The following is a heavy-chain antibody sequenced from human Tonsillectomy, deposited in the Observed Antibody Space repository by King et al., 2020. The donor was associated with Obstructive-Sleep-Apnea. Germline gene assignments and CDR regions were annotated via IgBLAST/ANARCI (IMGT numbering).Heavy chain of an antibody. V-gene: IGHV4-30-2*01. CDR1: GGSISSGSYS. D-gene: IGHD4-23*01. CDR3: ARGGDYGGNYDY. J-gene: IGHJ4*02. CDR2: RYRSGST. Sequence: LQLQESGSGLVKPSQTLSLTCAVSGGSISSGSYSWSWILQPPGKGLEWIGYRYRSGSTYYNPSLRSRVTISVDRSKNQFSLKLNSVTAADTAVYYCARGGDYGGNYDYWGQGTLVTVSS.